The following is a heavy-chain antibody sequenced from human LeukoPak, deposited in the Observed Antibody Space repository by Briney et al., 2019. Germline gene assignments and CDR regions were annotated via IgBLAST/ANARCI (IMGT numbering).Heavy chain of an antibody. Sequence: QTGGSLRLSCAASGFTFSSYAMSWVRQAPGKGLEWVSAISGSGGSTYYADSVKGRFTISRDNSKNTLYLQMNSLRAEDTAVYYCAKDLRSGSHPSGPGYGMDVWGQGTTVTVSS. CDR1: GFTFSSYA. V-gene: IGHV3-23*01. CDR3: AKDLRSGSHPSGPGYGMDV. D-gene: IGHD1-26*01. J-gene: IGHJ6*02. CDR2: ISGSGGST.